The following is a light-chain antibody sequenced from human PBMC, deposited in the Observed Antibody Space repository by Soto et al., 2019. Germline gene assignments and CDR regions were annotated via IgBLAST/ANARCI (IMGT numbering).Light chain of an antibody. J-gene: IGLJ2*01. Sequence: QLVLTQSPSASASLGASVKLTCTLSSGHSSYAIAWHQKQPGKGPRYLMDLNNDGSHTKGDGIPDRFSGSSSGADRYLIISSLQSEDEADYYCSTFAVSPVIFGGGTKLTVL. CDR3: STFAVSPVI. V-gene: IGLV4-69*01. CDR1: SGHSSYA. CDR2: LNNDGSH.